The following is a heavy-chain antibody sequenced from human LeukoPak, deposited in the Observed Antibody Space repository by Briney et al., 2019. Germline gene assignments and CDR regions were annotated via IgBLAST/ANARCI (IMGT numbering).Heavy chain of an antibody. V-gene: IGHV3-48*01. CDR2: ISSRSATI. J-gene: IGHJ4*02. D-gene: IGHD3-16*01. Sequence: GGSLRLSCAASGFTFSSYSMNWVRQAPGRGLEWVSYISSRSATIYYADSVKGRFTISRDNAKNSLYLQMNSLRAEDTAVYYCAKEVERAAYFDDWGQGTLVTVSS. CDR1: GFTFSSYS. CDR3: AKEVERAAYFDD.